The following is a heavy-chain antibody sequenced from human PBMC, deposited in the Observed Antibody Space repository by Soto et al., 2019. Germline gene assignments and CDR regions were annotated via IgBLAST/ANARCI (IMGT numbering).Heavy chain of an antibody. J-gene: IGHJ4*02. CDR2: ISYDGSNK. CDR1: GFTFSSYA. Sequence: GGSLRLSCAASGFTFSSYAMHWVRQAPGKGLEWVSVISYDGSNKYYAYSVKGRFTISRDNSKNTLYLQMNSLRAEDTAVYYCARDETGPRYYDSSELGPEYWGQGTLVTVSS. CDR3: ARDETGPRYYDSSELGPEY. D-gene: IGHD3-22*01. V-gene: IGHV3-30-3*01.